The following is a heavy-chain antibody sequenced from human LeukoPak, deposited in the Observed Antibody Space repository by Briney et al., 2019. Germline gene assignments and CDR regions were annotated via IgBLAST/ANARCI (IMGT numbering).Heavy chain of an antibody. CDR1: GFTFSNYW. D-gene: IGHD1-26*01. CDR2: INTDGSST. Sequence: PGGSLRLSCAASGFTFSNYWMHWVRQAPGKGLVWVSRINTDGSSTSYADSVKGRFIISRDNAKNTLYLQMNSLRAEDTAVYYCATSTLPWELADYWGQGTLVTVSS. CDR3: ATSTLPWELADY. V-gene: IGHV3-74*01. J-gene: IGHJ4*02.